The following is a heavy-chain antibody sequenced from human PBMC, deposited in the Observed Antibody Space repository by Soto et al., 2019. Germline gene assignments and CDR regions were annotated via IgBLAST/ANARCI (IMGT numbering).Heavy chain of an antibody. D-gene: IGHD2-2*01. Sequence: GGLSLSCDTSGFTFSNDVMTWVRQAPGRGLEWVSSISGSGDGRSYADSVKGRFTISRDNSKNTLYLQMNNLRAEDTAVYYCAREDIVVVPAGPGERVDYYYGMDVWGQGTTVTVSS. CDR3: AREDIVVVPAGPGERVDYYYGMDV. J-gene: IGHJ6*02. CDR2: ISGSGDGR. CDR1: GFTFSNDV. V-gene: IGHV3-23*01.